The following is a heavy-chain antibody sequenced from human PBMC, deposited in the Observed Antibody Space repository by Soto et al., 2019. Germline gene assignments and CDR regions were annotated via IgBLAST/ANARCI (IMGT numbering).Heavy chain of an antibody. CDR2: IIPILGIA. CDR1: GGTFSSYT. CDR3: ATSLAVGTDY. Sequence: SVKVSCKDSGGTFSSYTISWVRQAPGQGLEWMGRIIPILGIANYAQKFQGRVTITADKSTSTAYMELSSLRSEDTAVYYCATSLAVGTDYWGQGTLVTAPQ. V-gene: IGHV1-69*02. J-gene: IGHJ4*02. D-gene: IGHD6-13*01.